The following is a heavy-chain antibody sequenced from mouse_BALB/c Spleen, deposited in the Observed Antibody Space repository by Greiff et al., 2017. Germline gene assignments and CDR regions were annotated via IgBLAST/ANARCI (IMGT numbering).Heavy chain of an antibody. Sequence: DVMLVESGGGLVQPGGSRKLSCAASGFTFSSFGMHWVRQAPEKGLEWVAYISSGSSTIYYADTVKGRFTISRDNPKNTLFLQMTSLRSEDTAMYYCARSSTMITTGYYFDYWGQGTTLTVSS. V-gene: IGHV5-17*02. D-gene: IGHD2-4*01. J-gene: IGHJ2*01. CDR1: GFTFSSFG. CDR2: ISSGSSTI. CDR3: ARSSTMITTGYYFDY.